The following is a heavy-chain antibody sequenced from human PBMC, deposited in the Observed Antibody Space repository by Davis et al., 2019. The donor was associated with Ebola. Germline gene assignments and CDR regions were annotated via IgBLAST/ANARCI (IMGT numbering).Heavy chain of an antibody. V-gene: IGHV3-7*03. CDR1: GFTFSSYW. Sequence: GESLKISCAASGFTFSSYWMSWVRQAPGKGLEWVANIKQDGSEKYYVDSVKGRFTISRDNAKNSLNLQMNSLRAEDTAVYYCARGAYYYDSSGYYSFDYWDQGTLVTVSS. J-gene: IGHJ4*02. CDR3: ARGAYYYDSSGYYSFDY. D-gene: IGHD3-22*01. CDR2: IKQDGSEK.